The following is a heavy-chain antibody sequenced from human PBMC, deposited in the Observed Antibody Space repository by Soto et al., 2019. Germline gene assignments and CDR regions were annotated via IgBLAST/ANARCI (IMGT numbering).Heavy chain of an antibody. CDR1: GFTFNNYA. Sequence: PGVSLRLSCAAPGFTFNNYAMSWVRQAPGEGLEWVSGISSSGGKIYYADSVKGRFTISRDSSKSTLYLQMNSLRAEDTAVYHCANDRSDIPTYGVDVWGQGTTVTVSS. J-gene: IGHJ6*02. V-gene: IGHV3-23*01. CDR3: ANDRSDIPTYGVDV. D-gene: IGHD1-1*01. CDR2: ISSSGGKI.